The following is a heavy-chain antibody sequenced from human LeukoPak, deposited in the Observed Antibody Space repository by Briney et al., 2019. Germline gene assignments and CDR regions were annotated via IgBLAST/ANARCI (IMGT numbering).Heavy chain of an antibody. CDR1: GFTFSSYA. J-gene: IGHJ4*02. CDR2: ISYDGSNK. D-gene: IGHD6-13*01. Sequence: PGRSLRLSCAASGFTFSSYAMHWVRQAPGKGLEWVAVISYDGSNKYYADSVKGRFTISRDNSKNTLYLQMNSLRAEDTAVYYCAKELAAGGPQDYWGQGTLVTVSS. CDR3: AKELAAGGPQDY. V-gene: IGHV3-30-3*01.